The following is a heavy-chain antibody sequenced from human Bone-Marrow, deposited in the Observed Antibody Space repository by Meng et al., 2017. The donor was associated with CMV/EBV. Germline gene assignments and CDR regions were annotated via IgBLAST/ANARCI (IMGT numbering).Heavy chain of an antibody. CDR3: ASVDTATHDYYYYGMDV. V-gene: IGHV3-74*01. J-gene: IGHJ6*02. D-gene: IGHD5-18*01. CDR1: GFSFSSYW. CDR2: INSDGSST. Sequence: GESLKISCAVSGFSFSSYWMHWVRQAPGKGLVWVSRINSDGSSTSYADSVKGRFTISRDNAKNTLYLQMNSLRAEDTAVYYCASVDTATHDYYYYGMDVWGQGTTVTVSS.